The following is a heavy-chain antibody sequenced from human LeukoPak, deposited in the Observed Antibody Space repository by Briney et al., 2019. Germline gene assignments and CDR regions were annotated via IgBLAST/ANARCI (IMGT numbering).Heavy chain of an antibody. J-gene: IGHJ3*02. CDR3: ARPISYYYDSSGYYRHDAFDI. CDR1: GFTFSSYW. Sequence: PGGSLRLSCAASGFTFSSYWMSWVRQAPGKGLEWVANIKQDGSEKYYVDSVKGRFTISRDNAKNSLYLQMNSLRAEATAVYYCARPISYYYDSSGYYRHDAFDIWGHGTMVTVSS. V-gene: IGHV3-7*01. CDR2: IKQDGSEK. D-gene: IGHD3-22*01.